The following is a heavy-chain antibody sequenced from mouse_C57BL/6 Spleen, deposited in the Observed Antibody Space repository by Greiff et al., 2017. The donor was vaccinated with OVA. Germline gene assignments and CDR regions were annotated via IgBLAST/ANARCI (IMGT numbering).Heavy chain of an antibody. CDR2: IYPGDGDT. Sequence: QVQLKESGPELVKPGASVKISCKASGYAFSSSWMNWVKQRPGKGLEWIGRIYPGDGDTNYNGKFKGKATLTADKSSSTAYMQLSSLTSEDSAVYFCARESSGYFYYFDYWGQGTTLTVSS. CDR3: ARESSGYFYYFDY. V-gene: IGHV1-82*01. CDR1: GYAFSSSW. D-gene: IGHD3-2*02. J-gene: IGHJ2*01.